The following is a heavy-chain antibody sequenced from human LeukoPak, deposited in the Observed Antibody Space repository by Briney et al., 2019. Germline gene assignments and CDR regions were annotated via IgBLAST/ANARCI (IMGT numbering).Heavy chain of an antibody. CDR3: ATSGYSSSWLGVFDY. Sequence: SSQTLSLTCTVSGGSISSGAYYWNWIRQHPGKSLEWIGYIYHSGSAYYNPSLKSRITISVDTSKNHFSLKLSSVTAADTAVYYCATSGYSSSWLGVFDYWGQGTLVAVSS. CDR2: IYHSGSA. V-gene: IGHV4-31*03. CDR1: GGSISSGAYY. J-gene: IGHJ4*02. D-gene: IGHD6-13*01.